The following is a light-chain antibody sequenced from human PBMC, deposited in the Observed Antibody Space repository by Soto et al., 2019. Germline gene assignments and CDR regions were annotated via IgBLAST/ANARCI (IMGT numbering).Light chain of an antibody. J-gene: IGKJ4*01. V-gene: IGKV3-20*01. CDR1: QSVSSVF. Sequence: EFVLTQSPGTLSLSPGERATLSCRASQSVSSVFLAWYQQKPGQPPRLLIYGASTRGSGIPDRFSGSGSGTDFTLTISRLEPEDFAVYYCQHYGSSPPLAFRGGTKVDIK. CDR3: QHYGSSPPLA. CDR2: GAS.